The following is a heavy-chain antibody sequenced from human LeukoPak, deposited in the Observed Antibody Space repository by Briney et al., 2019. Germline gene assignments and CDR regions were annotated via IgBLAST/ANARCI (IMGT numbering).Heavy chain of an antibody. CDR3: ARVQGLDFRWYFDL. V-gene: IGHV3-13*01. CDR1: GFTFSSYD. Sequence: GGSLRLSCAASGFTFSSYDMHWIRQATGKGLEWVSAIGTAGDSYYPGSVKGRFTISRENAKNSLYLQMNSLRAGDTAVYYCARVQGLDFRWYFDLWGRGTLVTVSS. CDR2: IGTAGDS. J-gene: IGHJ2*01.